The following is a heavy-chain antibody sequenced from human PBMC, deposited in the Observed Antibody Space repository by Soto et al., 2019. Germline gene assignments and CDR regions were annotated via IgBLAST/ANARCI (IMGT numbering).Heavy chain of an antibody. Sequence: EVQLVESGGGLVKPGGSLRLSCAASGFIFSSYSMNWVRQAPGKGLEWVSCISSSGSHAYSADSVKGRFTISRDNAKESLYLQMNSLRAEDTAVYYCARDRDGYNPVDYWGQGTLVTVSS. CDR1: GFIFSSYS. CDR2: ISSSGSHA. D-gene: IGHD1-1*01. V-gene: IGHV3-21*01. J-gene: IGHJ4*02. CDR3: ARDRDGYNPVDY.